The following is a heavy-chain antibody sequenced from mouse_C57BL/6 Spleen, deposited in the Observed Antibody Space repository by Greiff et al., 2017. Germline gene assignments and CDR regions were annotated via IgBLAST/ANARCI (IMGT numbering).Heavy chain of an antibody. V-gene: IGHV1-80*01. D-gene: IGHD1-1*01. CDR1: GYAFSSYW. CDR2: IYPGDGDT. CDR3: ARPHYYGSSAWFAY. J-gene: IGHJ3*01. Sequence: VQGVESGAELVKPGASVKISCKASGYAFSSYWMNWVKQRPGKGLEWIGQIYPGDGDTNYNGKFKGKATLTADKSSSTAYMQLSSLTSEDSAVYFCARPHYYGSSAWFAYWGQGTLVTVSA.